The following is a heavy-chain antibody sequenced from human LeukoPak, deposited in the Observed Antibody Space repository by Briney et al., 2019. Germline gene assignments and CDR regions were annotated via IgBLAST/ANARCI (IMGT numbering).Heavy chain of an antibody. CDR3: ARVIVATMSYYYYYMDV. Sequence: SETLSLTCTVSGGSISSYYWSWIRQPPGKGLEWIGYIYYSGSTNYNPSLKSRVTISVDTSKNQFSLKLSSVTAADTAVYYCARVIVATMSYYYYYMDVWGKGTTVTVSS. D-gene: IGHD5-12*01. V-gene: IGHV4-59*01. CDR2: IYYSGST. CDR1: GGSISSYY. J-gene: IGHJ6*03.